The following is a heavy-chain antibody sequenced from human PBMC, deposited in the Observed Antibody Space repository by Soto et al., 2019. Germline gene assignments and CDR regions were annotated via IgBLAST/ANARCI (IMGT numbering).Heavy chain of an antibody. J-gene: IGHJ4*02. V-gene: IGHV3-30*19. CDR3: ARWGTTGGLDV. CDR2: TSYDGSNK. CDR1: GFTFRSFV. D-gene: IGHD3-16*01. Sequence: QVQLVESGGGVVQPGTSLRLSCVGSGFTFRSFVIHWVRQAPGKGLEWVALTSYDGSNKYYDDSVKGRFTISRDNSRNTVDLPMDSLILEDTALYYCARWGTTGGLDVWGQGTLVSVSS.